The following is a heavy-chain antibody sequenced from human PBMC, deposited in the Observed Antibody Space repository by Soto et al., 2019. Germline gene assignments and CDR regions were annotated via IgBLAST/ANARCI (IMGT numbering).Heavy chain of an antibody. D-gene: IGHD3-10*01. CDR3: AKNSGWFNT. CDR2: IDGSGGTT. Sequence: EFQVLQSGGGLVQPGGSLTLSCAASGFPFSSTDLTWVRQAPGKGLEWVSTIDGSGGTTYYADSVKGRFTISRDNSIHTVFLQKNSLRADDTALYFCAKNSGWFNTWGQGALVTVSS. CDR1: GFPFSSTD. J-gene: IGHJ5*02. V-gene: IGHV3-23*01.